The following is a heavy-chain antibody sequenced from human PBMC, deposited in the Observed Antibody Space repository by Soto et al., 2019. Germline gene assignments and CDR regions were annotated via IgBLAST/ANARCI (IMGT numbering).Heavy chain of an antibody. CDR2: IYWDDDK. CDR3: AHSTRPLQLVVGSINFDY. J-gene: IGHJ4*02. CDR1: GFSLSTSGVG. Sequence: QITLKESGPTLVKPTQTLTLTCTFSGFSLSTSGVGVGWLRQPPGKALEWLALIYWDDDKRYSPSLKSRLTITKDTSKNQVVLTMTNMDPVDTATYYCAHSTRPLQLVVGSINFDYWGQGTLVTVSS. D-gene: IGHD6-13*01. V-gene: IGHV2-5*02.